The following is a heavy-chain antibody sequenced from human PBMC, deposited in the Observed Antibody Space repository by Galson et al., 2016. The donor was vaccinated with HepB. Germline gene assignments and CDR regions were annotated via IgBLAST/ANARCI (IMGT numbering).Heavy chain of an antibody. CDR2: ILYDGSNK. V-gene: IGHV3-30*03. CDR3: AASGSYLAADY. CDR1: GLPFRSYG. D-gene: IGHD1-26*01. J-gene: IGHJ4*02. Sequence: SLRLSCAASGLPFRSYGMHWVRQAPGKGLEWVAVILYDGSNKYYADSVKGRFTISRDNSKNTLYLNMRSLRPEDTAVYYCAASGSYLAADYWGQGTLVTVSS.